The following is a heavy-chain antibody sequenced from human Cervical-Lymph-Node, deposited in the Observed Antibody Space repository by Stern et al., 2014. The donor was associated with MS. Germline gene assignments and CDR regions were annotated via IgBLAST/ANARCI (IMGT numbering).Heavy chain of an antibody. CDR1: GFTLRSYG. CDR3: AKDRLFCSGGGCYAMDV. J-gene: IGHJ6*02. Sequence: DQLVESGGGAVQPGRSLRLSCAASGFTLRSYGMHWVRQAPGKGLEWVAVISNDGNEKYHADSVKGQCTISRDNSKNTLYLQMNSLRTEDTAVYYCAKDRLFCSGGGCYAMDVWGQGTTVTVSS. D-gene: IGHD2-15*01. CDR2: ISNDGNEK. V-gene: IGHV3-30*18.